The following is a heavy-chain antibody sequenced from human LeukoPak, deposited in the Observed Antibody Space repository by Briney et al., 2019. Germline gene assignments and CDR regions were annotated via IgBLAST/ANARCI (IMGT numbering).Heavy chain of an antibody. Sequence: SQTLSLTCAVYGGSFSGYYWSWIRQPPGKGLEWIGEINHSGSTNYNPSLKSRVTISVDTSKNQFSLKLSSVTAADTAVYYCARVRAFGYCSSTSCYGSRGYFDYWGQGTLVTVSS. V-gene: IGHV4-34*01. CDR3: ARVRAFGYCSSTSCYGSRGYFDY. J-gene: IGHJ4*02. D-gene: IGHD2-2*03. CDR1: GGSFSGYY. CDR2: INHSGST.